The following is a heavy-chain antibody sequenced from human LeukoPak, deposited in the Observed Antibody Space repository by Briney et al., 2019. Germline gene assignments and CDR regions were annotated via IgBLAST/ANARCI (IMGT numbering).Heavy chain of an antibody. Sequence: SETLSLTCTVSGGSISSGDYYWSWIRQPPGKGLEWIGYIYYSGSTYYNPSLKSRVTISVDTSKNQFSLKLSSVTAADTAVYYCARLTTSYNWNPWGQGTLVTVSS. J-gene: IGHJ5*02. CDR3: ARLTTSYNWNP. CDR1: GGSISSGDYY. D-gene: IGHD1-20*01. V-gene: IGHV4-30-4*01. CDR2: IYYSGST.